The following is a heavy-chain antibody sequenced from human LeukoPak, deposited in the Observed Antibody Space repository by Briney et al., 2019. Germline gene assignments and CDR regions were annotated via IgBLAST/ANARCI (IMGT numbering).Heavy chain of an antibody. V-gene: IGHV3-66*02. Sequence: GGSLRLSCAASGFTVSGNYMSWVRQAPGKGLEWVSVIYSSDNTYHTDSVKGRFTISRDNSKNTLYLQMNSLRAEDTAVYYCAGRRVLDASFDYWGQGTLVTVSS. CDR2: IYSSDNT. CDR1: GFTVSGNY. J-gene: IGHJ4*02. CDR3: AGRRVLDASFDY. D-gene: IGHD3-16*01.